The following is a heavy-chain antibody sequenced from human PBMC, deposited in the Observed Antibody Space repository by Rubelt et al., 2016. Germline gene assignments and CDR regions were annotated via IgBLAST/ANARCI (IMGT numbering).Heavy chain of an antibody. CDR2: INTNTGNP. J-gene: IGHJ4*02. CDR1: GGTFSSYA. D-gene: IGHD6-13*01. V-gene: IGHV7-4-1*02. Sequence: QVQLVQSGAEVKKPGSSVKVSCKASGGTFSSYAISWVRQAPGQGLEWMGGINTNTGNPTYAQGFTGRLVFSLDTSVSTAYLQISSLKAEDTAVYYCARVIAAAGRDGNYFDYWGQGTLVTVSS. CDR3: ARVIAAAGRDGNYFDY.